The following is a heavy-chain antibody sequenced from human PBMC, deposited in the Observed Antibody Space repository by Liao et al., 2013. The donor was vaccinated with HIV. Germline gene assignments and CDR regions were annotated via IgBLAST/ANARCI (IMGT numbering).Heavy chain of an antibody. Sequence: QVQLQESGPGLVKPSQTLSLTCTVSGGSISSGSYYWSWIRQPAGKGLEWIGRIYTSGSTNLQPLPQESSHHISRHVQEPVLPEADVSVRPPTDTAVYYCARAPSYILSMDVWGKGTTVTVSS. J-gene: IGHJ6*03. V-gene: IGHV4-61*02. CDR2: IYTSGST. D-gene: IGHD3-3*02. CDR3: ARAPSYILSMDV. CDR1: GGSISSGSYY.